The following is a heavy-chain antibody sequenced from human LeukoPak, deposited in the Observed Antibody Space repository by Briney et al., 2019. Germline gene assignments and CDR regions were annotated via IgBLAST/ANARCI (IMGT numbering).Heavy chain of an antibody. J-gene: IGHJ3*02. CDR3: ARFSSMARGLMGAFDI. V-gene: IGHV4-59*01. Sequence: SGTLSLTCTVSGGSITSYYWSWIRQPPGKGLEWIGFIYYSGSTNCNPSLKSPVTISIDTSKNQFSLRLTSVTAADTAVYYCARFSSMARGLMGAFDIWGQGIMVTVSS. D-gene: IGHD3-10*01. CDR1: GGSITSYY. CDR2: IYYSGST.